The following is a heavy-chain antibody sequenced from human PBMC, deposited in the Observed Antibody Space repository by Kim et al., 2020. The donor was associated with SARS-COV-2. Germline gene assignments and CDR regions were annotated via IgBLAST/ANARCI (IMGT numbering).Heavy chain of an antibody. CDR1: GGSISSYY. D-gene: IGHD1-26*01. J-gene: IGHJ6*03. V-gene: IGHV4-59*01. CDR2: IYYSGST. Sequence: SETLSLTCTVSGGSISSYYWSWIRQPPGKGLEWIGYIYYSGSTNYNPSLKSRVTISVDTSKNQFSLKLSSVTAADTAVYYCARSGSYYGFSYYYYYMDVWGKGTTVTVSS. CDR3: ARSGSYYGFSYYYYYMDV.